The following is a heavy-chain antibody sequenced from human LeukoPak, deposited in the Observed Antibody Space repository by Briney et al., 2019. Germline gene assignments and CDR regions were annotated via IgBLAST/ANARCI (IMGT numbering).Heavy chain of an antibody. J-gene: IGHJ4*02. CDR2: ISYDGGNK. CDR3: AKERRSSSWYFDH. CDR1: GYTFSDYG. Sequence: GGSLRLSCVAAGYTFSDYGMHWVRQAPGRWLDWVAVISYDGGNKHFADSVKGRFTISRDNSRNTLYLEMNRLRAEDTAVYYCAKERRSSSWYFDHWGQGTLVTVSS. D-gene: IGHD6-13*01. V-gene: IGHV3-30*18.